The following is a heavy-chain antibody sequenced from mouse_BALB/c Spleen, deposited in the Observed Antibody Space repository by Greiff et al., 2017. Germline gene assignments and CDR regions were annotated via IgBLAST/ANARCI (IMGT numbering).Heavy chain of an antibody. CDR2: IYPSDSYT. D-gene: IGHD2-1*01. Sequence: QVQLQQPGAELVRPGASVKLSCKASGYTFTSYWINWVKQRPGQGLEWIGNIYPSDSYTNYNQKFKDKATLTVDKSSSTAYMQLSSPTSEDSAVYYCTRYGNGDYWGQGTTLTVSS. CDR3: TRYGNGDY. CDR1: GYTFTSYW. V-gene: IGHV1-69*02. J-gene: IGHJ2*01.